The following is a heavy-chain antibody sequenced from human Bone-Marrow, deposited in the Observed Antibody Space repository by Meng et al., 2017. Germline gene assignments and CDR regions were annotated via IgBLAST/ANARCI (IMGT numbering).Heavy chain of an antibody. Sequence: QVPRQESGPGLVKPSVTLSLTCVVSGGSMSSIDWWSWVRQPPGKGLEWIGEIYHGGDTNYNPSLKSRVTIAIDKSKNQFSLKLSSVTAAGTAVYYCASWIYSCGWQWGQGALVTVSS. D-gene: IGHD6-19*01. J-gene: IGHJ4*02. CDR3: ASWIYSCGWQ. V-gene: IGHV4/OR15-8*02. CDR1: GGSMSSIDW. CDR2: IYHGGDT.